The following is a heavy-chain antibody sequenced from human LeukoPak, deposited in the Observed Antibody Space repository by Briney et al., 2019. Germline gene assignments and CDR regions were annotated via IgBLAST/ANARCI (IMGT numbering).Heavy chain of an antibody. CDR2: INPNSGDT. Sequence: ASVKVSCKASGYRYTGYFVQWVRQAPGQGLEWMGWINPNSGDTNYAQKFQGRVTMTRDTSISTAYMELSRLRSDDAAVYYCARRFYYAMDVWGQGTTVTVSS. D-gene: IGHD3-16*01. CDR1: GYRYTGYF. CDR3: ARRFYYAMDV. V-gene: IGHV1-2*02. J-gene: IGHJ6*02.